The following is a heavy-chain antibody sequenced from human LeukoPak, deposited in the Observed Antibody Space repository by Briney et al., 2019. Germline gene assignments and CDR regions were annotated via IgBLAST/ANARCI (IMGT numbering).Heavy chain of an antibody. CDR3: ARGGMAVAGTGWFDP. J-gene: IGHJ5*02. D-gene: IGHD6-19*01. V-gene: IGHV3-48*02. CDR1: GFTFSSYS. Sequence: GGSLRLSCAASGFTFSSYSMNWVRQAPGKGLEWVSYISSNSTIYYADSVKGRFTISGDNAKDSLYLQMNSLRDEDTAVYYCARGGMAVAGTGWFDPWGQGTLVTVSS. CDR2: ISSNSTI.